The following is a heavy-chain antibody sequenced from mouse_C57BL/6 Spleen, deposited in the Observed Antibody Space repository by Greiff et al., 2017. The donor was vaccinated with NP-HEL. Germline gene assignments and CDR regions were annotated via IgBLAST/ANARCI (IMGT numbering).Heavy chain of an antibody. Sequence: EVKVVESGGGLVQPGGSLKLSCAASGFTFSDYYMYWVRQTPEKRLEWVAYISNGGGSTYYPDTVKGRFTISRDNAKNTLYLQMSRLKSEDTAMYYCARLLRSRKAYWGQGTLVTVSA. CDR2: ISNGGGST. D-gene: IGHD1-1*01. CDR3: ARLLRSRKAY. CDR1: GFTFSDYY. J-gene: IGHJ3*01. V-gene: IGHV5-12*01.